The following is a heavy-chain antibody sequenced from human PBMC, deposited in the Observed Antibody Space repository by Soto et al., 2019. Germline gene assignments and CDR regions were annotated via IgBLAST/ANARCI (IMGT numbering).Heavy chain of an antibody. D-gene: IGHD2-2*01. CDR2: INAGNGNT. Sequence: ASVKVSCKASGYTFTSYAMHWVRQAPGQRLEWMGWINAGNGNTKYSQKFQGRVTITRDTSASTAYMELSSLGSEDTAVYYCARTYCSSTSCYGYYYYYMDVWGKGTTVTVS. J-gene: IGHJ6*03. CDR3: ARTYCSSTSCYGYYYYYMDV. CDR1: GYTFTSYA. V-gene: IGHV1-3*01.